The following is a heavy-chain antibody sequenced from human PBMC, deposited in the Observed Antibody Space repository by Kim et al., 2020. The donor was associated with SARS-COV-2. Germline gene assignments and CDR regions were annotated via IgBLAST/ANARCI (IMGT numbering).Heavy chain of an antibody. CDR2: IIPIFGTA. Sequence: SVKVSCKASGGTFSSYAISWVRQAPGQGLEWMGGIIPIFGTANYAQKFQGRVTITADESTSTAYMELSSLRSEDTAVYYCASRDWNDYYFDYWGQGTLVTVSS. CDR3: ASRDWNDYYFDY. J-gene: IGHJ4*02. CDR1: GGTFSSYA. V-gene: IGHV1-69*13. D-gene: IGHD1-1*01.